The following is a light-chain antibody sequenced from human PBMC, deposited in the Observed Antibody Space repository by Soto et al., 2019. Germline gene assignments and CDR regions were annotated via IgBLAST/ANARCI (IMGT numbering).Light chain of an antibody. CDR1: QSVSSSY. V-gene: IGKV3D-20*02. CDR2: DAS. CDR3: QESPRT. J-gene: IGKJ1*01. Sequence: EIVLTQSPGTLSLSPGERATLSCRASQSVSSSYLAWYQQKPGQAPRLLIYDASERATGIPARFSGSGSETDFTLTISSLEPEDFGVYYCQESPRTFGQGTKVDI.